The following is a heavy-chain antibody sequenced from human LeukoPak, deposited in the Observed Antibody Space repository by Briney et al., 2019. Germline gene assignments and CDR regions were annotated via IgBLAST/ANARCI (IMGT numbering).Heavy chain of an antibody. D-gene: IGHD6-13*01. CDR1: GFTFSSYA. V-gene: IGHV3-30-3*01. J-gene: IGHJ4*02. CDR2: ISYDGSNK. Sequence: GGSLRLSCAASGFTFSSYAMHWVRQAAGKGLEWVAVISYDGSNKYYADSVKGRFTISRDNSKNTLYLQMNSLRAEDTAVYYCARDRGSSSWYYFDYWGQGTLVTVSS. CDR3: ARDRGSSSWYYFDY.